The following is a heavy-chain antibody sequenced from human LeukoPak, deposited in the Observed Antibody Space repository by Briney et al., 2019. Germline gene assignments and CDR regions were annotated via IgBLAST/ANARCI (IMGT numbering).Heavy chain of an antibody. CDR2: INTKTGRT. CDR1: GYTFTDYY. Sequence: ASVKVSCKTSGYTFTDYYIHWVRQAPGQGLEWMGWINTKTGRTSFARTFQGRATLTRDPSITTVYMVMAWLTSDDTAIYFCARADFIDAGPYVIAPWGQGTLVTVSS. CDR3: ARADFIDAGPYVIAP. D-gene: IGHD3-3*01. J-gene: IGHJ5*02. V-gene: IGHV1-2*02.